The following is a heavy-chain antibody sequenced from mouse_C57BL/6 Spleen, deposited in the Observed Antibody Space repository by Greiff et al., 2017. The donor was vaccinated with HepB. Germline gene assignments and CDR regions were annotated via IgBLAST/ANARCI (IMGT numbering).Heavy chain of an antibody. Sequence: VQLQQSGAELVRPGASVKLSCTASGFNIKDYYMHWVKQRPEQGLEWIGRIDPEDGDTEYAPKFQGKATMTADTSSNTAYLQLSSLTSEDTAVYYCTSYYGSSYESYWGQGTLVTVSA. V-gene: IGHV14-1*01. CDR1: GFNIKDYY. CDR2: IDPEDGDT. J-gene: IGHJ3*01. D-gene: IGHD1-1*01. CDR3: TSYYGSSYESY.